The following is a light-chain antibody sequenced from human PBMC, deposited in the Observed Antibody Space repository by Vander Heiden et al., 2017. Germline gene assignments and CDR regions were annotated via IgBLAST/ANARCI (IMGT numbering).Light chain of an antibody. CDR1: TSHIEGNS. CDR3: GTWDSSLSVVV. J-gene: IGLJ2*01. CDR2: DND. V-gene: IGLV1-51*01. Sequence: QPVLTQPPSVSAASGQRVTISCSGSTSHIEGNSVSWYQQVPGTVPKLLIYDNDQRPSGIPDRFSGSKSATSATLVITGLQTGDEANYYCGTWDSSLSVVVFGGETRLTVL.